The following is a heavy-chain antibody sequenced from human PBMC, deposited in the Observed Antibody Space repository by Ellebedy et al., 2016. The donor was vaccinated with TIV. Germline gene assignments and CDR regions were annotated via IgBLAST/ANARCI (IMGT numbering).Heavy chain of an antibody. CDR2: YDPESGEI. CDR3: ATEGVEGIPGKYL. Sequence: ASVKVSCXVSTYTLSELSMHWVRQAPGKGLEWMRGYDPESGEIVYAQKFRGRVTMTEDRSIDTVYMELRSLRPEDTATYYCATEGVEGIPGKYLWGRGTRVSVSS. CDR1: TYTLSELS. J-gene: IGHJ4*02. D-gene: IGHD1-20*01. V-gene: IGHV1-24*01.